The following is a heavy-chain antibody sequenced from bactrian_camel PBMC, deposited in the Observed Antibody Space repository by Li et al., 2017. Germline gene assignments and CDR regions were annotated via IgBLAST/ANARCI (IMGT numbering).Heavy chain of an antibody. CDR1: GFTNYC. CDR3: VRDYKSGDYRDDFGY. D-gene: IGHD4*01. V-gene: IGHV3S53*01. Sequence: HVQLVESGGGSVQAGGSLRLSCAVSGFTNYCMGWFRQAPGKEREGVAGIDRDDSTRYADSAKGRFTISRDNAKNMVYLHMTSLKPEDTGVYYCVRDYKSGDYRDDFGYWGQGTQVTVS. CDR2: IDRDDST. J-gene: IGHJ6*01.